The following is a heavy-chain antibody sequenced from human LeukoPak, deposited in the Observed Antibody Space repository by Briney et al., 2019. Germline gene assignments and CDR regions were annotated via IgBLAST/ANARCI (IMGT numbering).Heavy chain of an antibody. J-gene: IGHJ6*03. V-gene: IGHV1-69*13. D-gene: IGHD3-22*01. CDR3: ASSYYYDSSGYSTTFYYYYYMDV. CDR2: IIPIFGTA. Sequence: ASVKVSCKASGGTFSSYAISWVRQAPGQGLEWMGGIIPIFGTANYAQKFQGRVTITADESTSTAYMELCSLRSEDTAVYYCASSYYYDSSGYSTTFYYYYYMDVWGKGTTVTISS. CDR1: GGTFSSYA.